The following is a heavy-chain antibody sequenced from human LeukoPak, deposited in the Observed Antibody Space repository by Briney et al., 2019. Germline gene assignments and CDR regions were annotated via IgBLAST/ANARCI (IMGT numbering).Heavy chain of an antibody. CDR3: ARAGYSNRWDGVDY. CDR1: GYSFTNYW. Sequence: GESLKISCQGSGYSFTNYWIGWVRQMPGKGLEFMGIINPGDSDTRYSPSFQGQVTISVDKSINTAYLQWSSLKASDSAMYYCARAGYSNRWDGVDYWGQGTLVTVSS. J-gene: IGHJ4*02. D-gene: IGHD2/OR15-2a*01. CDR2: INPGDSDT. V-gene: IGHV5-51*01.